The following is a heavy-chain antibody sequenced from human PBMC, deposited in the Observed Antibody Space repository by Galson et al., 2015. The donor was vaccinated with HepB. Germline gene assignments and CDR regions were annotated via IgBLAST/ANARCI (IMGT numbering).Heavy chain of an antibody. D-gene: IGHD6-19*01. J-gene: IGHJ5*02. V-gene: IGHV3-30-3*01. Sequence: SLRLSCAASGFTFSSYAMHWVRQAPGKGLEWVAVISYDGSNKYYADSVKGRFTISRDNSKNTLYLQMNSLRAEDTAVYYCARDLRGDQAGGWPHHWLDPWGQGTLVTVSS. CDR1: GFTFSSYA. CDR2: ISYDGSNK. CDR3: ARDLRGDQAGGWPHHWLDP.